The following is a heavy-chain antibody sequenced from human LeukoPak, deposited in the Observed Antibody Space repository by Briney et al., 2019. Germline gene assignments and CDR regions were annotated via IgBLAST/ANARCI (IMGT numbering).Heavy chain of an antibody. Sequence: GGSLRLSCAASGFTFSSYWMSWVRQAPGKGLEWVANIRQDGSEKYYVDSVKGRFTISRDNAKNSLYLQMNSLRAEDTAVYYCARDTGHYYYDSGGPDAFDIWGQGTMVTVSS. D-gene: IGHD3-22*01. CDR3: ARDTGHYYYDSGGPDAFDI. V-gene: IGHV3-7*01. CDR2: IRQDGSEK. J-gene: IGHJ3*02. CDR1: GFTFSSYW.